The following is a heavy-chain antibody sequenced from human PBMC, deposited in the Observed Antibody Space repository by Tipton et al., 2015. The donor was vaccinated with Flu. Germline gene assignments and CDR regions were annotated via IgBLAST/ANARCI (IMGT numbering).Heavy chain of an antibody. Sequence: LRLSCTVSGGSISSSSYYWGWIRQPPGKGLEWIGSIYYSGSTYYNPSLKSRVTISVDTSKNQFSLKLSSVTVADTAVYYCARVVTGNGYYFDYWGQGTLVTVSS. J-gene: IGHJ4*02. CDR3: ARVVTGNGYYFDY. V-gene: IGHV4-39*07. D-gene: IGHD5-18*01. CDR2: IYYSGST. CDR1: GGSISSSSYY.